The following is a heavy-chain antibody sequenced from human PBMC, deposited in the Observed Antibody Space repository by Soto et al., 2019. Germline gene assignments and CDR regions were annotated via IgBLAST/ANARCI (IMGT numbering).Heavy chain of an antibody. Sequence: ASVKVSCKASGYTFTGYYMHWVRQAPGQGLEWMGWINPNSGGTNYAQKFQGWDTMTRDTSISTAYMELSRLRSDDTAVYYCARGFGVVITTTNYFDYWGQGTLVTVSS. D-gene: IGHD3-3*01. CDR3: ARGFGVVITTTNYFDY. J-gene: IGHJ4*02. CDR2: INPNSGGT. V-gene: IGHV1-2*04. CDR1: GYTFTGYY.